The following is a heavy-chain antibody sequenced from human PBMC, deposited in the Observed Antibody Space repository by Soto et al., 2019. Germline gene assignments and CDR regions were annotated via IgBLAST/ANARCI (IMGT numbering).Heavy chain of an antibody. Sequence: EVQLLESGGGLVQPGGSLRLSCAASGFTFSTYAMSWVRQAPGKGLEWVSAISGSGGSTYYADSVKGRSTISRDNSKNTLYLQMHSLRAEDTAVYYCAKNWDTTSSSSSHWGQGPLVTVSS. CDR1: GFTFSTYA. V-gene: IGHV3-23*01. CDR3: AKNWDTTSSSSSH. D-gene: IGHD6-6*01. CDR2: ISGSGGST. J-gene: IGHJ4*02.